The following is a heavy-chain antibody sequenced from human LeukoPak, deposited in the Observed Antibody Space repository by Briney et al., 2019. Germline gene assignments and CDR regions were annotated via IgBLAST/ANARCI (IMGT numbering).Heavy chain of an antibody. CDR3: ARIPYGSGSYSVGFDY. CDR1: GGTFSSYA. J-gene: IGHJ4*02. V-gene: IGHV1-69*01. D-gene: IGHD3-10*01. Sequence: SVKVSCKASGGTFSSYAISWVRQAPGQGLGWRGGIIPIFGTANYAQKSQGRVTITADESTSTAYMELSSLRSEDTAVYYCARIPYGSGSYSVGFDYWGQGTLVTVSS. CDR2: IIPIFGTA.